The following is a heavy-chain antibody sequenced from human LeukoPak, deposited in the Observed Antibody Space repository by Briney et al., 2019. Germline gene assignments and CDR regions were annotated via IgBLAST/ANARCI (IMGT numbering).Heavy chain of an antibody. D-gene: IGHD6-19*01. CDR1: GGSLSSSSYY. Sequence: SETLSLTCTVSGGSLSSSSYYWGWLRQPPGKGLEWIGSIYYSGSTYYNPSLKSRVTISVDTSKNQFSLKLSSVTAADTAVYYCARASSIAVAGRYFDNWGQGTLVTVSS. J-gene: IGHJ4*02. CDR2: IYYSGST. CDR3: ARASSIAVAGRYFDN. V-gene: IGHV4-39*07.